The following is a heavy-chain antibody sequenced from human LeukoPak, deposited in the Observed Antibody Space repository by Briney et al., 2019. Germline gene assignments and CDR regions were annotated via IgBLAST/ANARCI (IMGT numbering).Heavy chain of an antibody. CDR2: ISSSGSTI. J-gene: IGHJ6*04. D-gene: IGHD3-10*02. CDR3: AELGITMIGGV. Sequence: QTGGSLRLSCAASGFTFSSYAMNWVRQGPGKGLEWVSYISSSGSTIYYADSVKGRFTISRDNAKNSLYLQMNSLRAEDTAVYYCAELGITMIGGVWGRGTTVTVSS. CDR1: GFTFSSYA. V-gene: IGHV3-48*03.